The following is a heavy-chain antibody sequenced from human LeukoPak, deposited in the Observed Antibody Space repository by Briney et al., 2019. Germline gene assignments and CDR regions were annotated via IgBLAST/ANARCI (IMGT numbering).Heavy chain of an antibody. J-gene: IGHJ4*02. Sequence: GGSLRLSCAASGFTFSSYAMHWVRQAPGKGLEWVAVISYDGSNKYYADSVKGRLTISRDNSKNTLYLQMNSLRAEDTAVYYCARAPMVQYYFDYWGQGTLVTVSS. CDR2: ISYDGSNK. CDR1: GFTFSSYA. V-gene: IGHV3-30*04. CDR3: ARAPMVQYYFDY. D-gene: IGHD1-1*01.